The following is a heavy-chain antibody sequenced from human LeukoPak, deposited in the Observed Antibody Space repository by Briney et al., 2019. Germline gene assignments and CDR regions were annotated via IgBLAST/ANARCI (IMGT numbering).Heavy chain of an antibody. CDR3: ARDFNL. V-gene: IGHV3-21*01. Sequence: GGSLRLSCAASGFTFSSYSMIWVRQAPGKGLEWVSSISGSSDYIYYADSVKGRFTISRDNAKNSLYLQMNSLRADDTAVYYCARDFNLWGQGTLVTVSS. J-gene: IGHJ4*02. CDR1: GFTFSSYS. CDR2: ISGSSDYI.